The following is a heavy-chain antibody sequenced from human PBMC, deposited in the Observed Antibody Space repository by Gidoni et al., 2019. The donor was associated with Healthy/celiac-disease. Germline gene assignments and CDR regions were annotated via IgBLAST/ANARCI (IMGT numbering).Heavy chain of an antibody. J-gene: IGHJ4*02. CDR2: ISWNSGSI. V-gene: IGHV3-9*01. Sequence: EVQLVESGGGLVQPGRSLRLSCAASGFTFADYAMHWVRHAPGNGLGWGSGISWNSGSIGYADSVKGRFTISRDNAKNSLYLQMNSLRAEETALYYCAKDIGVNSSGYYNRIDYWGQGTLVTVSS. CDR1: GFTFADYA. D-gene: IGHD3-22*01. CDR3: AKDIGVNSSGYYNRIDY.